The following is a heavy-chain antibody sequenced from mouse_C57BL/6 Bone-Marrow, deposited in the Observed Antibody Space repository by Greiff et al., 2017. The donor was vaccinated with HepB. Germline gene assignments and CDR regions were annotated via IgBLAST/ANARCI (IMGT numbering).Heavy chain of an antibody. V-gene: IGHV6-3*01. CDR1: GFTFSNYW. CDR2: IRLKSDNYAT. CDR3: TAGYSNLYYYAMDY. Sequence: DVKLVESGGGLVQPGGSMKLSCVASGFTFSNYWMNWVRQSPEKGLEWVAQIRLKSDNYATHYAESVKGRFTISRDDSKSSVYLQMNNLRAEDTGIYYCTAGYSNLYYYAMDYWGQGTSVTVSS. J-gene: IGHJ4*01. D-gene: IGHD2-5*01.